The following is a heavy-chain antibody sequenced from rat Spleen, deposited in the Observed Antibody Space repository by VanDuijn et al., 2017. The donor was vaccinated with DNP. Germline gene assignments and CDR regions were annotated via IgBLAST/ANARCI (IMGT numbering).Heavy chain of an antibody. CDR3: TRGSDY. V-gene: IGHV2-15*01. CDR2: IWSGGNT. CDR1: GFSLTNYG. Sequence: QVQLKESGPGLVQPSQTLSLTCTVSGFSLTNYGVSWIRQPPGKGLEWIGAIWSGGNTDYNSALKSRLNISRDTSKSQVFLKVNSLQTEDTAIYFCTRGSDYWGQGVMVTVSS. J-gene: IGHJ2*01.